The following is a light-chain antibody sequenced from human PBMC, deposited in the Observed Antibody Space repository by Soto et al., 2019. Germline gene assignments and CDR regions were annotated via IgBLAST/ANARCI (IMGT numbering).Light chain of an antibody. CDR3: HQYGSSPRT. CDR2: GAS. J-gene: IGKJ1*01. Sequence: EIVLTPSPGTLSLSPGERATLSCRASQSVSNNYLAWYQQKPGQAPRLLIYGASNRATGIPDRFSGSGSGTDFTLTISRLEPEDFAVYYCHQYGSSPRTFGQGTKVDIK. CDR1: QSVSNNY. V-gene: IGKV3-20*01.